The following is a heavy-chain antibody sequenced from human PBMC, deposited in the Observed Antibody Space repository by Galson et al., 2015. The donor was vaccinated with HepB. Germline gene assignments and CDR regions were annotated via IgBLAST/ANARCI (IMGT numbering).Heavy chain of an antibody. CDR1: GYSFTSYW. D-gene: IGHD2-21*02. V-gene: IGHV5-51*01. Sequence: QSGAEVKKPGESLKISCKGSGYSFTSYWIGWVRQMPGKGLEWMGIIYPGDSDARYSPSFQGQVTVSADKSISTAYLQWSSLKASDTAMYYCARRYCGGDCYQDDAFDIWGQGTMVTVSS. CDR2: IYPGDSDA. J-gene: IGHJ3*02. CDR3: ARRYCGGDCYQDDAFDI.